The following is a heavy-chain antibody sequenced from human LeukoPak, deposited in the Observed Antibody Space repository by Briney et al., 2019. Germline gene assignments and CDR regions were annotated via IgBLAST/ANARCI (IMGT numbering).Heavy chain of an antibody. CDR3: TRDRGAYNLYDY. CDR2: IRSKACGETA. CDR1: GFTFNTYT. V-gene: IGHV3-49*04. J-gene: IGHJ4*02. Sequence: PGGSLRLSCAASGFTFNTYTMNWVRQAPGKGLEWVGFIRSKACGETADYAASVKGRFTISRDDSKAIAYLQMNSLKTEDTAVYHCTRDRGAYNLYDYWGQGTLVTVSS. D-gene: IGHD1-1*01.